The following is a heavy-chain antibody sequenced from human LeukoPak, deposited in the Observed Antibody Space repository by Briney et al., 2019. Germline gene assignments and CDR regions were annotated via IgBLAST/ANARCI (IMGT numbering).Heavy chain of an antibody. D-gene: IGHD1-7*01. CDR1: GLTFSSYS. CDR3: ARDPTGTTGLNWFDP. J-gene: IGHJ5*02. V-gene: IGHV3-21*01. Sequence: PGGSLRLSCAASGLTFSSYSMNWVRQAPGKGLEWVSSISSSSSYIYYADSVKGRFTISRDNAKNSLYLQMNSLRAEDTAVYYCARDPTGTTGLNWFDPWGQGTLVTVSS. CDR2: ISSSSSYI.